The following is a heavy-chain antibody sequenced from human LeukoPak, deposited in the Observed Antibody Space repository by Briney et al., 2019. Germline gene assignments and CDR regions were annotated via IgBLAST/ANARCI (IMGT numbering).Heavy chain of an antibody. D-gene: IGHD2-2*01. V-gene: IGHV3-15*01. Sequence: GGSLRLSCAASGFTFSNAWMSWVRQAPGKGLEWVGRIKSKTDGGTTDYAAPVKGRFTTSRDDSKNTLYLQMSSLKTEDTAVYYCTTDLDIVVVPAAIGYWGQGTLVTVSS. J-gene: IGHJ4*02. CDR2: IKSKTDGGTT. CDR1: GFTFSNAW. CDR3: TTDLDIVVVPAAIGY.